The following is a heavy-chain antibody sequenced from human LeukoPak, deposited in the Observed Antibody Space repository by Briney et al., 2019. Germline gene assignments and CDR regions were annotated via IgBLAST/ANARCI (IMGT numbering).Heavy chain of an antibody. D-gene: IGHD3-16*01. CDR2: IYHSGST. CDR1: GGSISSGGYY. Sequence: SQTLSLTCTVSGGSISSGGYYWSWIRQPPGKGLEWIGYIYHSGSTYYNPSLKSRVTISVDRSKNQFSLKLSSVTAADTAVYYCARVVLRSNWFDPWGQGTLVTVSS. V-gene: IGHV4-30-2*01. CDR3: ARVVLRSNWFDP. J-gene: IGHJ5*02.